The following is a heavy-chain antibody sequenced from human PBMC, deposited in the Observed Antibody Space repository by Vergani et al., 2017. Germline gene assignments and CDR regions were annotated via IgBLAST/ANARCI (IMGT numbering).Heavy chain of an antibody. Sequence: QVQLQESGPGLVKPSETLSLTCTVSGGSISSYYWSWIRQPPGKGLEWIGYIYYSGGTNSNPSLKSRVTISVDTSKNQFSLKLSSVTAADTAVYYCARDLSLDVWGQGTTVTVSS. V-gene: IGHV4-59*01. CDR3: ARDLSLDV. CDR2: IYYSGGT. CDR1: GGSISSYY. J-gene: IGHJ6*02.